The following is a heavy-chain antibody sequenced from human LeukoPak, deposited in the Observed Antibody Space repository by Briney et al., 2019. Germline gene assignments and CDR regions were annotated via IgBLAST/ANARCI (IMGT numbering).Heavy chain of an antibody. CDR3: ARGSGYSYGYDY. D-gene: IGHD5-18*01. CDR2: IIPIFGTA. Sequence: ASVKVSCKASGGTFSSYAISWVRQAPGQGLEWMGVIIPIFGTANYAQKFQGRVTITADESTSTAYMELSSLRSEDTAVYYCARGSGYSYGYDYWGQGTLVTVSS. J-gene: IGHJ4*02. CDR1: GGTFSSYA. V-gene: IGHV1-69*13.